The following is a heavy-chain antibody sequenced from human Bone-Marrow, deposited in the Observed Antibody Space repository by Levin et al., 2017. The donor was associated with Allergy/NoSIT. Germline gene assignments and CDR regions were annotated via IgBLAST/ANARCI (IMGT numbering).Heavy chain of an antibody. CDR2: IKSKTDGGTT. V-gene: IGHV3-15*01. CDR3: TRGYSGYESHY. Sequence: GGSLRLSCAASGFTFSNAWMSWVRQAPGKGLEWAGRIKSKTDGGTTDYAAPVKGRFTISRDDSKNTLYLQMNSLKTEDTAVYYCTRGYSGYESHYWGQGTQVTVSS. CDR1: GFTFSNAW. J-gene: IGHJ4*02. D-gene: IGHD5-12*01.